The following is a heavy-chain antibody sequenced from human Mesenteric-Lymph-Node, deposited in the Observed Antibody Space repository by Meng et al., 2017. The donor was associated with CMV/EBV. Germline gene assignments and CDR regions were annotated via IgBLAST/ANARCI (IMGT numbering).Heavy chain of an antibody. CDR1: GDSISSYF. Sequence: SETLSLTCTVSGDSISSYFWSWIRQPPGKGLEWIGYIYYSDSESTNYNPSLKSRVTISVDTSKNQFSLKLSSVTAADTAVYYCARDGELGYYDFWSGYYLNWFDPWGQGTLVTVSS. D-gene: IGHD3-3*01. CDR2: IYYSDSEST. CDR3: ARDGELGYYDFWSGYYLNWFDP. V-gene: IGHV4-59*12. J-gene: IGHJ5*02.